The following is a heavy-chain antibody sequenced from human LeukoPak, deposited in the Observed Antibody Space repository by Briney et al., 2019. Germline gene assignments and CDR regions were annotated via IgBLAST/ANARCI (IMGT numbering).Heavy chain of an antibody. J-gene: IGHJ6*02. CDR1: GGSVSSGNYY. V-gene: IGHV4-61*01. CDR2: IYYSRST. D-gene: IGHD2-2*01. Sequence: SETLSLTCTVSGGSVSSGNYYWSWIRQPPGKELEWLGYIYYSRSTNYNPSLESRVTISVDRSKNQFSLKLSSVTAADTAVYCCARARGYCSSTSCYYYGMDVWGQGTTVTVSS. CDR3: ARARGYCSSTSCYYYGMDV.